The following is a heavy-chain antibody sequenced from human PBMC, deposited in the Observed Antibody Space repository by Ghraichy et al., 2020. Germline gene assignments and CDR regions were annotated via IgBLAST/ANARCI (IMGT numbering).Heavy chain of an antibody. D-gene: IGHD1-26*01. J-gene: IGHJ6*02. CDR1: GFTFDDYA. CDR2: ISWNSGSI. Sequence: GGSLRLSCAASGFTFDDYAMHWVRQAPGKGLEWVSGISWNSGSIGYADSVKGRFTISRDNAKNSLYLQMNSLRAEDTALYYCAKDMEVGATYYYYGMDVWGQGTTVTVSS. V-gene: IGHV3-9*01. CDR3: AKDMEVGATYYYYGMDV.